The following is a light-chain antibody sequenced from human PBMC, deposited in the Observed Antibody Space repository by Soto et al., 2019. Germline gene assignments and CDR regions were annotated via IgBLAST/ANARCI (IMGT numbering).Light chain of an antibody. CDR1: QSVSSSY. CDR2: GAS. V-gene: IGKV3-20*01. Sequence: EIVLTQSPGTLSLSPGERATLSCRASQSVSSSYLAWYQQKPGQAPRLLIYGASGRATGIPDRFSGSGSGTDFTLTISRLEPEDFAVYYCQQYGSSPPMYTCGQGTKLEIK. CDR3: QQYGSSPPMYT. J-gene: IGKJ2*01.